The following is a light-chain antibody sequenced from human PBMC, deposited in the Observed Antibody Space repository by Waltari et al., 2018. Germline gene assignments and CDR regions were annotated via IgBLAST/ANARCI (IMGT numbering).Light chain of an antibody. CDR3: SSYTSSSTEV. Sequence: QSALTQPASVSGSPGQSITISCTGTSSDVGGYNYVSWYQQHPRKAPKRMIYEVSNRPSGVSNRFSGSKSGNTASLTISGLQAEDEADYYCSSYTSSSTEVFGTGTKVTVL. CDR2: EVS. CDR1: SSDVGGYNY. J-gene: IGLJ1*01. V-gene: IGLV2-14*01.